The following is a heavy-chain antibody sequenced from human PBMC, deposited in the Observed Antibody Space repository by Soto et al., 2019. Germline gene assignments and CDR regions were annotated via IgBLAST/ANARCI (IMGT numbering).Heavy chain of an antibody. V-gene: IGHV4-31*03. J-gene: IGHJ4*02. CDR1: GGSINSGNYY. CDR2: IYYSSST. CDR3: AREGGRGEGYHAADI. Sequence: QVQLQESCPGLVKPSQTLSLTCTVSGGSINSGNYYWSWIRQHPGKGLEWIGYIYYSSSTYYNPSLKSRVSISIDTSKNQFSLKLNSVTAADTAVYYCAREGGRGEGYHAADIWGQGTLVTGSS. D-gene: IGHD2-15*01.